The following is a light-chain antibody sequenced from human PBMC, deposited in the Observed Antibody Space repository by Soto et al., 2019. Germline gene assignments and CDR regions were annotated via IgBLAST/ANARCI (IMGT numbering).Light chain of an antibody. J-gene: IGLJ1*01. Sequence: QSVLTQPPSVSGAPGQRVTISCTGSSSNIGAGYDVHWYQQLPGTAPKLLIYGNSNRPSGVPDRFSGSKSGTSASLAITGLQADDAADYYCQSYDSSLSGWVFGTGTKLTVL. V-gene: IGLV1-40*01. CDR2: GNS. CDR1: SSNIGAGYD. CDR3: QSYDSSLSGWV.